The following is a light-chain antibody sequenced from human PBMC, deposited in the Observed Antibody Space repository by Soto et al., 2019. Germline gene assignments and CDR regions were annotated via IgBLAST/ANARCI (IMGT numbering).Light chain of an antibody. CDR1: QSVLYSSNNKNY. Sequence: DIVMTQSPDSLAVSLGERATINCKSSQSVLYSSNNKNYLAWYQQKPGQPPKLLIYWASTRESGVPERFSGSGSGTDFTLTISSLQAEDVAVYYGQQYYSTPRTFGQGTKVEIK. J-gene: IGKJ1*01. V-gene: IGKV4-1*01. CDR3: QQYYSTPRT. CDR2: WAS.